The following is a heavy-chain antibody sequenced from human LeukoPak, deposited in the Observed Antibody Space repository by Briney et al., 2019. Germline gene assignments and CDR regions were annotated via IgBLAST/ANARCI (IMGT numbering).Heavy chain of an antibody. CDR3: TRVDGSPDY. J-gene: IGHJ4*02. CDR1: GYTFTSYG. Sequence: GASVKVSCKASGYTFTSYGISWVRQAPGQGLEWMGWINLKSGNTGHAQKFQGRVTITRDTSISTVYLELSSLRSEDTALYFCTRVDGSPDYWGQGTLVTVSS. CDR2: INLKSGNT. D-gene: IGHD2-15*01. V-gene: IGHV1-8*03.